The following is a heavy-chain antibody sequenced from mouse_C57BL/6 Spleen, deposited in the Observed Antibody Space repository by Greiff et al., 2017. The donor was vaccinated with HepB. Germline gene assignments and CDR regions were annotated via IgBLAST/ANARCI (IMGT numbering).Heavy chain of an antibody. CDR3: ARDGEYFDV. CDR2: ISDGGSYT. CDR1: GFTFSSYA. J-gene: IGHJ1*03. V-gene: IGHV5-4*01. Sequence: EVQRVESGGGLVKPGGSLKLSCAASGFTFSSYAMSWVRQTPEKRLEWVATISDGGSYTYYPDNVKGRFTISRDNAKNNLYLQMSHLKSEDTAMYYCARDGEYFDVWGTGTTVTVSS.